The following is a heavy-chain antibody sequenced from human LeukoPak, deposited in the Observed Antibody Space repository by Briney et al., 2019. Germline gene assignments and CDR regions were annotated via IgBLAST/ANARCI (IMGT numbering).Heavy chain of an antibody. V-gene: IGHV1-18*04. CDR3: ARSRVVVPASNWFDP. Sequence: GASVKVSCKASGYTFTAYHMHWVRQAPGQGLEWMGWISAYNGNTNYAQKLQGRVTMTTDTSTSTAYMELRSLRSDDTAVYYCARSRVVVPASNWFDPWGQGTLVTVSS. J-gene: IGHJ5*02. D-gene: IGHD2-2*01. CDR1: GYTFTAYH. CDR2: ISAYNGNT.